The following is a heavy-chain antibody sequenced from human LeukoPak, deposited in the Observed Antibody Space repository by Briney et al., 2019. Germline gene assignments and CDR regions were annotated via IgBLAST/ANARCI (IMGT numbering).Heavy chain of an antibody. CDR2: IKQDGSEK. J-gene: IGHJ4*02. CDR1: GFTFSRYA. Sequence: GGSLRLSCAASGFTFSRYAMNWVRQAPGKGLEWVANIKQDGSEKYYVDSVKGRFTISRDNAKNSLYLQMNSLRAEDTALYYCARGTTIAAGIFDYWGQGTLVTFSS. D-gene: IGHD6-13*01. V-gene: IGHV3-7*04. CDR3: ARGTTIAAGIFDY.